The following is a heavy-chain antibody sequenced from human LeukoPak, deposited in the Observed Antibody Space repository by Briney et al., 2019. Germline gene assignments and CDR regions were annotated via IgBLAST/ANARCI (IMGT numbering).Heavy chain of an antibody. V-gene: IGHV3-21*01. CDR2: ISSSSNYI. CDR1: GFTFSSYS. D-gene: IGHD2-8*01. J-gene: IGHJ5*02. Sequence: GGSLRLPCAASGFTFSSYSMNWVRQAPEKGLEWVSSISSSSNYIYYADSVKGRFTISRDNAKNSLYLQMNSLRAEDTAVYYCASTLINDWFDPWGQGTLVTVSS. CDR3: ASTLINDWFDP.